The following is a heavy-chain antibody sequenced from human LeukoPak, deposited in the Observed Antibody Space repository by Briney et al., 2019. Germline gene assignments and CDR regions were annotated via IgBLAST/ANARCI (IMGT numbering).Heavy chain of an antibody. V-gene: IGHV3-53*01. Sequence: PGGSLRLSCAASGFTFSSYAMSWVRQAPGKGLEWVSVIYSGGSTYYAESVKGRFTISRDNSKNTLYLQMNGLRAGDTAVYYCARVRHYYDSDDYYSSNWFDPWGQGTLVTVSS. D-gene: IGHD3-22*01. J-gene: IGHJ5*02. CDR3: ARVRHYYDSDDYYSSNWFDP. CDR2: IYSGGST. CDR1: GFTFSSYA.